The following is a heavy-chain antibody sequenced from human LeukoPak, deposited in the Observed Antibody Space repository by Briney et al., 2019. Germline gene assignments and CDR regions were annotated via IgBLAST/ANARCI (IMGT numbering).Heavy chain of an antibody. V-gene: IGHV4-38-2*02. CDR1: GYSISSGYY. Sequence: SETLSLTCTVSGYSISSGYYWGWIRQPPGKGLEWIGSIYHSGSTYYNPSLKSRVTISVDTSKNQFSLKLSSVTAADTAVYYCGGGRGGGWYGYSYYSYMDVWGKGPTVTVS. CDR2: IYHSGST. D-gene: IGHD6-19*01. CDR3: GGGRGGGWYGYSYYSYMDV. J-gene: IGHJ6*03.